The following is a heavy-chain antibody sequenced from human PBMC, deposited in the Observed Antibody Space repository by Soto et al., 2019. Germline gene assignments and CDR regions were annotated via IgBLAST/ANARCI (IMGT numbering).Heavy chain of an antibody. V-gene: IGHV3-30*18. CDR2: ISYEGSKK. CDR1: GFSFSSYG. CDR3: AKDLSEMATIQWLDS. J-gene: IGHJ5*01. Sequence: QVQLVESGGGVVQPGRSLRLSCAATGFSFSSYGMHWVRQAPGKGLEWVAVISYEGSKKYYADSVKGRFTISRDNSKNTLYLQMNSLRGEDTAVYYWAKDLSEMATIQWLDSWGQGTLVTVSS.